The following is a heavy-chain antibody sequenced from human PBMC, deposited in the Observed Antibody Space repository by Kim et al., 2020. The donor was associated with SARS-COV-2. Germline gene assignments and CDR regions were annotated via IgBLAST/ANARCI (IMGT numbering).Heavy chain of an antibody. CDR2: IYHSGST. V-gene: IGHV4-4*02. D-gene: IGHD3-10*01. CDR1: GGSISSSNW. CDR3: ARGNGPAAYYYGSGSYWYFDY. J-gene: IGHJ4*02. Sequence: TLSLTCAVSGGSISSSNWWSWVRQPPGKGLEWIGEIYHSGSTNYNPSLKSRVTISVDKSKNQFSLKLSSVTAADTAVYYCARGNGPAAYYYGSGSYWYFDYWGQGTLVTVSS.